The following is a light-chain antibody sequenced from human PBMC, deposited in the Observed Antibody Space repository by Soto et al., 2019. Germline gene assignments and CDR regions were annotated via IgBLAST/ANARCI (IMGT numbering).Light chain of an antibody. CDR2: DAS. CDR3: QQRSDWPLT. J-gene: IGKJ4*01. CDR1: QSVGNI. V-gene: IGKV3-11*01. Sequence: EIVLTQSPATLSLSPGETATLSCRASQSVGNILAWYQHRPGQAPRLLISDASNRATGVPVRFSGSGSGTDFTLTINNLETEDFAVYYCQQRSDWPLTFGGGTKVDI.